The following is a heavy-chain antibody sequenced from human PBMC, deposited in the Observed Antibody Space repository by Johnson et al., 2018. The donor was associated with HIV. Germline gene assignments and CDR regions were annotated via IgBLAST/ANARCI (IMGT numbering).Heavy chain of an antibody. J-gene: IGHJ3*01. CDR2: IFSGGST. V-gene: IGHV3-66*01. CDR1: GLTVSGNY. Sequence: VQLVESGGGLVQPGGSLRLSCAASGLTVSGNYMTWVRQAPGKGLEWVPVIFSGGSTYYAGSVHGRFTIPRHNAKNSLYLQMNTLRAEDKAVYHCARVRQYPGSSGWNNDAFDVWGQGTMVTVSS. CDR3: ARVRQYPGSSGWNNDAFDV. D-gene: IGHD6-19*01.